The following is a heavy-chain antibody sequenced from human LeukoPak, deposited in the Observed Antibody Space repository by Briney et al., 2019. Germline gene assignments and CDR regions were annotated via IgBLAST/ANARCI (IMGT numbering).Heavy chain of an antibody. V-gene: IGHV4-34*01. CDR3: ARGRIVVVPAAPSNWFDP. CDR1: GGSFSGYY. D-gene: IGHD2-2*01. CDR2: INHSGST. Sequence: PSETLSLTCAVYGGSFSGYYWSWIRQPPGKGLEWVGQINHSGSTNYNPPPKRRVTISVDTSKNQFSLKLSSVTAADTAVYYCARGRIVVVPAAPSNWFDPWGQGTLVTVSS. J-gene: IGHJ5*02.